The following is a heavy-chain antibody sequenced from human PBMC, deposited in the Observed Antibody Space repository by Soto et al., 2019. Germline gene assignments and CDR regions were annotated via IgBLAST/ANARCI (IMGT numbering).Heavy chain of an antibody. CDR2: IYWDDDK. Sequence: QITLKESGPTLVKPTQTLTLTCTFSGFSLSTSGVGVGWIRQPPGKALEWLALIYWDDDKRYSPSLKSGLTSTKDTSKHQVVLTMTNLDPVDTATYYCAHLSTVTTGFDYWGQGTLVTVSS. D-gene: IGHD4-4*01. CDR3: AHLSTVTTGFDY. CDR1: GFSLSTSGVG. J-gene: IGHJ4*02. V-gene: IGHV2-5*02.